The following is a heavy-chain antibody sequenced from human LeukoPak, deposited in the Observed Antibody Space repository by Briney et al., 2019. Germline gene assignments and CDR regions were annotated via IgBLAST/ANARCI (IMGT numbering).Heavy chain of an antibody. CDR3: AKEGGADCP. CDR2: ISGSGDTT. J-gene: IGHJ5*02. V-gene: IGHV3-23*01. CDR1: GFTFSSHA. D-gene: IGHD1-26*01. Sequence: GGSLRLSCAASGFTFSSHAMSWVRQTPGKGLEWVSAISGSGDTTYYAASVKGRFTISRDNSKNTVYLQMNSLRDGDTAMYYCAKEGGADCPWGQGTLVTVSS.